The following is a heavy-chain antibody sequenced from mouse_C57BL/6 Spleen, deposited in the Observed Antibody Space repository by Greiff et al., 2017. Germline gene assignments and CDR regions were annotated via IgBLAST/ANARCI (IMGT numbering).Heavy chain of an antibody. CDR3: AIHPNYYGSSPYYFDY. D-gene: IGHD1-1*01. CDR2: ISSGGSYT. J-gene: IGHJ2*01. Sequence: EVKVVESGGDLVKPGGSLKLSCAASGFTFSSYGMSWVRQTPDKRLEWVATISSGGSYTYYPDSVKGRFTISRDNAKNTLYLQMSSLKSEDTAMYYCAIHPNYYGSSPYYFDYWGQGTTLTVSS. V-gene: IGHV5-6*01. CDR1: GFTFSSYG.